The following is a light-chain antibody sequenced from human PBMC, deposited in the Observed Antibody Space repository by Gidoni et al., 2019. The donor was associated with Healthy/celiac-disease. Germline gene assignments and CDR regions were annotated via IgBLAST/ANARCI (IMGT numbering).Light chain of an antibody. CDR2: DAS. CDR3: QQRSNWPS. CDR1: QSVSSY. J-gene: IGKJ5*01. Sequence: EIVLTQSPATLSLSPGERATLSCRASQSVSSYLAWYQQKPGQAPRLLIYDASNRATGIPARFSGSGSGTDFTLPISSLEPEDFAVYYCQQRSNWPSFGQGTRLDIK. V-gene: IGKV3-11*01.